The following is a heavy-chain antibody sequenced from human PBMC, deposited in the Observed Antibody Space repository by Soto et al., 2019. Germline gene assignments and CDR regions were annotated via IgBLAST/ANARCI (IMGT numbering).Heavy chain of an antibody. CDR1: GGSIIPHY. J-gene: IGHJ4*02. CDR3: ARGSYYPDSSGYFLDS. CDR2: IYYSGNT. D-gene: IGHD3-22*01. Sequence: SETLSLTCAVSGGSIIPHYWSWIRQPPGKGLEWIAYIYYSGNTNYNPSLKSRVTISLDTSKNQFSLKLSSVTAADTAVYYCARGSYYPDSSGYFLDSWGQGTLVTVSS. V-gene: IGHV4-59*11.